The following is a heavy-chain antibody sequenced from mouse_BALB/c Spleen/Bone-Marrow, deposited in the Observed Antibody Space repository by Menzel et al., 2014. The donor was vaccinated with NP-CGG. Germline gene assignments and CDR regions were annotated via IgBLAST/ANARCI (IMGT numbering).Heavy chain of an antibody. CDR3: ASYRYAWYFDV. D-gene: IGHD2-14*01. CDR1: GFNIKDTY. V-gene: IGHV14-3*02. Sequence: EVQLQQSGAELVKPGASVKLSCTASGFNIKDTYMHWVKQRPEQGLEWIGRIDPANGNTKYDLKFQGKATITADTSSNTACLQLSSLTSEDTAVYYCASYRYAWYFDVWGAGTTVTVSS. J-gene: IGHJ1*01. CDR2: IDPANGNT.